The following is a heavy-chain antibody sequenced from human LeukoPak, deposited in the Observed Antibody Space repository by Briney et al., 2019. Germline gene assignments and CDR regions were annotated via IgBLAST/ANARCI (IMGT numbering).Heavy chain of an antibody. CDR1: GFPFSSYA. Sequence: QPGRPLRLSCAASGFPFSSYAMNWVRQAPGKGLEWVAVISYDGTNKNYADSVKGRFTVSRDNSKNTLYLQINSLRAEDTAVYYCASRDYPLALDYWGQGTLVTVSS. CDR3: ASRDYPLALDY. D-gene: IGHD4/OR15-4a*01. V-gene: IGHV3-30-3*01. J-gene: IGHJ4*02. CDR2: ISYDGTNK.